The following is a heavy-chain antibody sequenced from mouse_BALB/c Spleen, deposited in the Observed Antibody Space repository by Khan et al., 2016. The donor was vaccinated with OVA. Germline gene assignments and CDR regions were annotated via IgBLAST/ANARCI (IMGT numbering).Heavy chain of an antibody. CDR1: GYSITSGYD. J-gene: IGHJ2*01. V-gene: IGHV3-2*02. CDR2: ISYSGRT. D-gene: IGHD1-2*01. Sequence: EVELVESGPGLVKPSQSLSLTCTVTGYSITSGYDWNWIRQFPGNKLEWMGYISYSGRTNYNPSLKSRISITRDSSKNQFFLQLNSVTTEDIATYYCARTARIKYWGQGTTLTVSS. CDR3: ARTARIKY.